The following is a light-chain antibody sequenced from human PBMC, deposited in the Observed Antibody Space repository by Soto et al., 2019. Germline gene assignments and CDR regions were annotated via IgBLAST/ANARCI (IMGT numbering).Light chain of an antibody. CDR2: DAS. V-gene: IGKV3-11*01. J-gene: IGKJ4*01. CDR1: QSVSSY. Sequence: EIVLTQSPATQSLSPGERATLSCRDSQSVSSYLAWYQQKPGQAPRLLIYDASNRATGIPARFSGSGSGTDFTLTISSLEPEDFAVYYCQQRSNWPPRLTFGGGTKVEIK. CDR3: QQRSNWPPRLT.